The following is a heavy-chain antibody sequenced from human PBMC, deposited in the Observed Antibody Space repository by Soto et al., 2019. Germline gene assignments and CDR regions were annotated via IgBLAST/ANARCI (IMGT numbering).Heavy chain of an antibody. CDR2: ISGSGGGT. CDR1: GYTFSSFD. V-gene: IGHV3-23*01. CDR3: EQRTGFDY. D-gene: IGHD6-25*01. J-gene: IGHJ4*02. Sequence: ESGGGLVQPGGSMRLSCAVSGYTFSSFDMSWVRQAPVKGLEWVSTISGSGGGTNYADSVKGRFTISRDISTYTVYLQMNSLRAEYTAVYYCEQRTGFDYWGQGALVTVSS.